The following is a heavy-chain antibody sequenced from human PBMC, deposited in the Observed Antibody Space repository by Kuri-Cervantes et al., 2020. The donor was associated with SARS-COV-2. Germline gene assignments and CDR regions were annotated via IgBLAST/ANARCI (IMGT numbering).Heavy chain of an antibody. Sequence: GGSLRLSFAASGFTFSSNAMSWVRQAPGKGLEWVSGLSGSGVSTYYAESVKGRFTISRDNSKNTLYLQMNSLRAEDTAVYYCAKDWDSRGYYLFDHWGQGTLVTVSS. V-gene: IGHV3-23*01. J-gene: IGHJ4*02. CDR1: GFTFSSNA. D-gene: IGHD3-22*01. CDR3: AKDWDSRGYYLFDH. CDR2: LSGSGVST.